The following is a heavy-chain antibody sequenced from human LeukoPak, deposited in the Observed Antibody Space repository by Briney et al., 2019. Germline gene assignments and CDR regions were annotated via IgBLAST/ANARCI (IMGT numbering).Heavy chain of an antibody. CDR1: GGTFSSYA. CDR2: IIPIFGTA. D-gene: IGHD3-3*02. J-gene: IGHJ4*02. CDR3: VGRIFGVSTRRFDY. Sequence: SVKVSCKASGGTFSSYAISWVRQAPGQGLEWMGGIIPIFGTANYAQKFQGRVTITADESTSTAYMELSSLRSEDTAVNYCVGRIFGVSTRRFDYWGQGTLVTVSS. V-gene: IGHV1-69*01.